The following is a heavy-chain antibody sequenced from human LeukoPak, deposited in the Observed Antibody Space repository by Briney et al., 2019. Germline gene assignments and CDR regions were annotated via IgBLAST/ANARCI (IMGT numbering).Heavy chain of an antibody. CDR1: GGTFSSYA. CDR2: IIPIFGTA. D-gene: IGHD3-22*01. CDR3: ASTYDSSGYYSPSWFDP. J-gene: IGHJ5*02. V-gene: IGHV1-69*05. Sequence: SVKVSCKASGGTFSSYAISWVRQAPGQGLEWMGGIIPIFGTANYAQKFQGRVTITTDETTSTACMELSSLRSEDTAVYYCASTYDSSGYYSPSWFDPWGQGTLVTVSS.